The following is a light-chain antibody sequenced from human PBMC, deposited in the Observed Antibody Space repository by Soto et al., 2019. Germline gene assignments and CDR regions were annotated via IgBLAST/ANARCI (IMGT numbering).Light chain of an antibody. V-gene: IGLV1-40*01. CDR1: SSNIGAGYD. Sequence: QSVLTQPPSVSGAPGQRVTISCTGSSSNIGAGYDVHWYQQFPGTAPKLLIVGNDNRPSGVPDRFSGSKSGTSASLAITGLQAEDEADYYCQSYDSSLSGWVFGGGTKLTVL. CDR2: GND. CDR3: QSYDSSLSGWV. J-gene: IGLJ3*02.